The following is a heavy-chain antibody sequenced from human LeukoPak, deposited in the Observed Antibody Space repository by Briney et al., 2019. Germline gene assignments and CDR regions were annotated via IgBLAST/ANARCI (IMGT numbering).Heavy chain of an antibody. Sequence: PSETLSLTCAVYGGSFSGYYWSWLRQPPRQGLDWPAEINHSASTNYNPSLKSRVTIPVDTSKHQFSLKLRSVTAADPAVYYCATGSQIGMVRGAYDYWGQGTLVTVSS. J-gene: IGHJ4*02. CDR2: INHSAST. CDR1: GGSFSGYY. CDR3: ATGSQIGMVRGAYDY. D-gene: IGHD3-10*01. V-gene: IGHV4-34*01.